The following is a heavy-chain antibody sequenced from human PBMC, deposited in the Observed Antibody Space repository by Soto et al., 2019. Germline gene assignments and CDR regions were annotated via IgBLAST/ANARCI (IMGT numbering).Heavy chain of an antibody. J-gene: IGHJ3*02. CDR2: INAGNGDT. CDR1: GYTFTSYA. Sequence: ASVKVSCKASGYTFTSYAMHWVRQAPGQRLEWMGWINAGNGDTKYSQKFQGRVTITRDTSASTAYMELSSLRSEDTAVYYCARPNSRSWFAAFDIWGQGTMVTVSS. D-gene: IGHD6-13*01. CDR3: ARPNSRSWFAAFDI. V-gene: IGHV1-3*01.